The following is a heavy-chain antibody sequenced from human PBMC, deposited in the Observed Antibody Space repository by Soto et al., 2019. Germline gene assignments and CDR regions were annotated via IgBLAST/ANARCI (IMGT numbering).Heavy chain of an antibody. CDR3: ARKRPYATEDAFDI. V-gene: IGHV4-34*01. CDR1: Y. CDR2: INHSGST. Sequence: YWIGWVRQPPGKGLEWIGEINHSGSTNYNPSLKSRVTISVDTSKNQFSLKLSSVTAADTAVYYCARKRPYATEDAFDIWGQGTMVTVSS. D-gene: IGHD2-8*01. J-gene: IGHJ3*02.